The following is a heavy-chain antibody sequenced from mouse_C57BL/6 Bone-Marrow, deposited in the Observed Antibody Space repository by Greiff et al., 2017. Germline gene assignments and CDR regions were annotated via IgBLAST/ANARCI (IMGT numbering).Heavy chain of an antibody. CDR2: IDPENGDT. V-gene: IGHV14-4*01. D-gene: IGHD1-1*01. CDR1: GFNITDDY. Sequence: VQLQQSGAELVRPGASVKLSCTASGFNITDDYMHWVKQRPEQGLEWIGWIDPENGDTEYASKFQGKATITADTSSNTAYLQLSSLTSEDTAVYYCTTHYYGSSYAMDYWGQGTSVTVSS. CDR3: TTHYYGSSYAMDY. J-gene: IGHJ4*01.